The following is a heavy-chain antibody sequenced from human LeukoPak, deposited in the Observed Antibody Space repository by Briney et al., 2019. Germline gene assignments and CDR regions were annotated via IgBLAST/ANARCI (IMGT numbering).Heavy chain of an antibody. J-gene: IGHJ3*02. V-gene: IGHV1-18*04. CDR1: GYIFTGYG. Sequence: GASVKVSCTASGYIFTGYGISWVRQAPGQGLEWMGSISAYNGNTNYAQKLQGRVTMTTDTSTSTAYMELRSLRSDDTAVYYCARERARYCSSTSCYPFDIWGQVTMVTVSS. D-gene: IGHD2-2*01. CDR2: ISAYNGNT. CDR3: ARERARYCSSTSCYPFDI.